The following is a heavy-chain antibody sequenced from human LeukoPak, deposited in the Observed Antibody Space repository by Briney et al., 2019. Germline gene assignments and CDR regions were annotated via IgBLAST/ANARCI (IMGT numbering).Heavy chain of an antibody. J-gene: IGHJ6*03. Sequence: GGSLRLSCAASGFTFSNYYMTWVRQAPGKGLEWVATIKVDGSEKHYVDSVKGRFTISRDNSKNTLYLQMNSLRAEDTAVYYCARVPYYYGSGSYILYYYYYYYMDVWGKGTTVTISS. CDR2: IKVDGSEK. CDR3: ARVPYYYGSGSYILYYYYYYYMDV. V-gene: IGHV3-7*01. CDR1: GFTFSNYY. D-gene: IGHD3-10*01.